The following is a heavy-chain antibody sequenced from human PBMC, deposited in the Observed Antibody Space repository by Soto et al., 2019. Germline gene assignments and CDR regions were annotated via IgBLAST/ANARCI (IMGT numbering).Heavy chain of an antibody. J-gene: IGHJ2*01. V-gene: IGHV1-69*02. Sequence: QVQLVQSGAEVKKPGSSVKVSCKASGGTFSSYTISWVRQAPGQGLEWMGRIIPILGIANYAQKFQGRVTITADKSTRTAYMELSSLRSEDTAVYYCASSLLGYCSGGSCYETFHWYFDLWGRGTLVTVSS. CDR3: ASSLLGYCSGGSCYETFHWYFDL. D-gene: IGHD2-15*01. CDR2: IIPILGIA. CDR1: GGTFSSYT.